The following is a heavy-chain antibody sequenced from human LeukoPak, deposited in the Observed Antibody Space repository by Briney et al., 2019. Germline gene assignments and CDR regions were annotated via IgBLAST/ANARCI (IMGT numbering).Heavy chain of an antibody. D-gene: IGHD6-13*01. V-gene: IGHV4-61*02. CDR3: ARSAGIPRSWYYGGDYYYYYMDV. CDR1: GGSISSGSYY. Sequence: SQTLSLTCTVSGGSISSGSYYWSWIRQPAGKGLEWIGRIYTSGSTNYNPSLKSRVTISVDTSKNQFSLKLSSVTAADTAVYYCARSAGIPRSWYYGGDYYYYYMDVWGKGTTVTISS. J-gene: IGHJ6*03. CDR2: IYTSGST.